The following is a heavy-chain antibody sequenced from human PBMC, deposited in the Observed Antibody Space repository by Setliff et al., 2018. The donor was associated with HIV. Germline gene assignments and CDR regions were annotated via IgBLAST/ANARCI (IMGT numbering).Heavy chain of an antibody. V-gene: IGHV3-9*03. CDR2: ISWSSGGV. J-gene: IGHJ6*03. Sequence: PGGSLRLSCAASGFTVDEYGMSWVRQAPGKGLAWVSGISWSSGGVGYADSVKGRFTVSRDNAKNSLYLQMNSLRAEDMALYYCAKGAGGGTYVSDYYYMDVWGKGTTVTVSS. CDR1: GFTVDEYG. CDR3: AKGAGGGTYVSDYYYMDV. D-gene: IGHD1-26*01.